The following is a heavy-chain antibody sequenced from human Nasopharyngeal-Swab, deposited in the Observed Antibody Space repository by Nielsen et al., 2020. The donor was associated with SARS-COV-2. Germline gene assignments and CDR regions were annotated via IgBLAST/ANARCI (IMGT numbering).Heavy chain of an antibody. CDR1: GGSISSYY. D-gene: IGHD3-16*01. J-gene: IGHJ6*03. Sequence: SETLSLTCTVSGGSISSYYWSWIRQPPGKGLEWIGYIYYSGSTNYNPSLKSRVTISVDTSKNQFSLKLSSVTAADMAVYYCARLGGGGYYYYYYYMDVWGKGTTVTVSS. V-gene: IGHV4-59*08. CDR2: IYYSGST. CDR3: ARLGGGGYYYYYYYMDV.